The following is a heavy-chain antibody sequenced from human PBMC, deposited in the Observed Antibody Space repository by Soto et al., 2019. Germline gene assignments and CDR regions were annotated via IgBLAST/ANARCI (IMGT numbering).Heavy chain of an antibody. CDR3: ASQWELLESGLDY. J-gene: IGHJ4*02. D-gene: IGHD1-26*01. V-gene: IGHV3-23*01. Sequence: VGSLRLSCAASGFAFDSYAMSWVRQAPGKGLEWLSVISADGSSTYYADSVKGRLTISRDNSKNTLHLQMNSLRAEDTAVYYCASQWELLESGLDYWGQGSLVTVSS. CDR1: GFAFDSYA. CDR2: ISADGSST.